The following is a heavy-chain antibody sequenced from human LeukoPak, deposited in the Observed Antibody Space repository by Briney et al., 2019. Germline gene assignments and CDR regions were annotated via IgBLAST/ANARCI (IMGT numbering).Heavy chain of an antibody. V-gene: IGHV4-30-4*01. J-gene: IGHJ3*02. CDR3: ASKEPFYDVLTGYYGGTFDI. CDR2: IYYRGNT. CDR1: GGSVNSNDHS. D-gene: IGHD3-9*01. Sequence: SETLSLTCSVSGGSVNSNDHSWSWIRQSPGRGLEWIGSIYYRGNTYYSPSLESRVSMSMDVPRNQFSLQMNSVTAADTAVYYCASKEPFYDVLTGYYGGTFDIWGQGTMVTVSS.